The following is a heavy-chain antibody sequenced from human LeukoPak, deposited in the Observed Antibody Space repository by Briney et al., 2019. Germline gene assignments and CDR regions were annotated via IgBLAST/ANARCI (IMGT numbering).Heavy chain of an antibody. Sequence: GGSLRLSCAASGFTFSNAWMSWVHQAPGKALEWVGRVKSDTDGGTIDYAAPVKGRFTISRDDSESTLYLHMNSLKTEDSAVYYCATGSGHKNDNWGQGTLVTVSS. D-gene: IGHD6-19*01. V-gene: IGHV3-15*01. CDR2: VKSDTDGGTI. J-gene: IGHJ4*02. CDR3: ATGSGHKNDN. CDR1: GFTFSNAW.